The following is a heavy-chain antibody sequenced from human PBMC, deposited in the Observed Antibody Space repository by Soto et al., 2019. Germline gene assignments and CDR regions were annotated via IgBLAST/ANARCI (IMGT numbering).Heavy chain of an antibody. CDR1: GYTFTSYG. J-gene: IGHJ4*02. CDR3: ARDIAVAGDFDY. V-gene: IGHV1-18*04. CDR2: ISAYNGNT. D-gene: IGHD6-19*01. Sequence: ASATVCCEASGYTFTSYGISSGRQALRQGLEWMGVISAYNGNTNYAQKLQGRVTMTTDTSTSTAYMELRSLRSDDTAVYYCARDIAVAGDFDYWGQGTLVTVSS.